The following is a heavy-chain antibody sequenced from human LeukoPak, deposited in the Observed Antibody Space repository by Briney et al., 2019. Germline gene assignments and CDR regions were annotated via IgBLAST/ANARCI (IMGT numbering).Heavy chain of an antibody. Sequence: ASVKVSCKASGGTFSSYDISWVRQAPGQGLEWMGGITPMFGTAKYAQKFQGRVTITAVGSMSTAYMELSSLRSEDTAVYYCARGWLAETTVVTPYNYWGQGTLVTVSS. D-gene: IGHD4-23*01. CDR3: ARGWLAETTVVTPYNY. J-gene: IGHJ4*02. CDR1: GGTFSSYD. V-gene: IGHV1-69*13. CDR2: ITPMFGTA.